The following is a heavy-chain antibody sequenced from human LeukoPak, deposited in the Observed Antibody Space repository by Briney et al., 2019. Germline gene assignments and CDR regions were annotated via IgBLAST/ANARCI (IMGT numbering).Heavy chain of an antibody. CDR3: ARDRRSSSVYYYYGMDV. V-gene: IGHV3-30-3*01. D-gene: IGHD6-6*01. CDR2: ISYDGSNK. CDR1: GFTFSSYA. Sequence: PGRSLRLSCAASGFTFSSYAMHWVRQAPGKGLEWVAVISYDGSNKYYADSVKGRFTISRDNSKNTLYLQMNSLRAEDTAVYYCARDRRSSSVYYYYGMDVWGQGTTVTVSS. J-gene: IGHJ6*02.